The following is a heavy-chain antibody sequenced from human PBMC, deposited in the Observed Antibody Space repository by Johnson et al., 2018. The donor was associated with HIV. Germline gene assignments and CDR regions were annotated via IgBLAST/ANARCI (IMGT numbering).Heavy chain of an antibody. CDR3: ARDEDIVVVVDGNHIMGRAFDI. Sequence: VQLVESGGGVVRPGGSLRLSCAASAFTFDNYGMSWVRQAPGKGLEWVSGINWNGGSTGYVDSVKGRFIISRDNAKNRLYLQMNKLGTEDTALYYCARDEDIVVVVDGNHIMGRAFDIWGQGTMVTVSS. J-gene: IGHJ3*02. CDR2: INWNGGST. CDR1: AFTFDNYG. V-gene: IGHV3-20*04. D-gene: IGHD2-15*01.